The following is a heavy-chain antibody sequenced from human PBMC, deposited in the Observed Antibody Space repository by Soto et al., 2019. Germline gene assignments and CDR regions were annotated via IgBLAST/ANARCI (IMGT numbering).Heavy chain of an antibody. Sequence: SVKVSCKASGFTFTSSAVRWVRQARGQRLEWIGWIVVGSGNTNYAQKFQERVTITRDMSTSTAYMELSSLRSEDTAVYYCAADLKWELLAFLFDYWGQGTLVAVSS. CDR3: AADLKWELLAFLFDY. CDR2: IVVGSGNT. J-gene: IGHJ4*02. CDR1: GFTFTSSA. D-gene: IGHD1-26*01. V-gene: IGHV1-58*01.